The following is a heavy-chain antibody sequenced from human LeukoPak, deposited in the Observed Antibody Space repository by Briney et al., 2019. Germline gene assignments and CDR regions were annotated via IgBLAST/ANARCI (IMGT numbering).Heavy chain of an antibody. Sequence: GGSLRLSCAASGFTFSTYSMHWVCQAPGKGLEWVSSISSSSGFIYYADSVKGRFTISRDNAKNSLYLQMSSLRAEDTAVYYCARDISYGSAWWGQGTLVTVSS. CDR2: ISSSSGFI. CDR3: ARDISYGSAW. CDR1: GFTFSTYS. J-gene: IGHJ4*02. D-gene: IGHD3-10*01. V-gene: IGHV3-21*01.